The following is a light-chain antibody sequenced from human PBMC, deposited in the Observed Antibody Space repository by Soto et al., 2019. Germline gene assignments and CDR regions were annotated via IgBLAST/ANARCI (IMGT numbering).Light chain of an antibody. V-gene: IGKV1-33*01. CDR3: QQYDNLPPLT. J-gene: IGKJ4*01. CDR2: DAS. CDR1: QDISNY. Sequence: DLQMTQSPSSLSASVGDRVTITCQASQDISNYLNWYQQKPGKAPKLLIYDASNLETGVASRFSGSGSGTDLTFTISSLQPEDIATYYCQQYDNLPPLTFGGGTKVEIK.